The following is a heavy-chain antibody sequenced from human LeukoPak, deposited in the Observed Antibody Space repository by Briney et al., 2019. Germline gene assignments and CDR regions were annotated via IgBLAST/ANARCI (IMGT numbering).Heavy chain of an antibody. CDR1: GGSISSYY. CDR3: ARNTKTSTHVDY. J-gene: IGHJ4*02. V-gene: IGHV4-59*08. CDR2: IYYSGST. Sequence: SETLSLTCTVYGGSISSYYWSWVRQPPGKGLEWIGYIYYSGSTNYNPSLKSRVTISVDTSKSQFSLKLSSVTAADTAVYYCARNTKTSTHVDYWGQGTLVTVSS. D-gene: IGHD2-8*01.